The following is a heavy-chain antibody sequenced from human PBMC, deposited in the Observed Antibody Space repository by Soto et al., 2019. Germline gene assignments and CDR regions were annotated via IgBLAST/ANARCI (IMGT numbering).Heavy chain of an antibody. CDR3: ARGRGYSYGFCDY. D-gene: IGHD5-18*01. V-gene: IGHV3-33*01. CDR1: GFTFSTYG. CDR2: IWYDGSNK. J-gene: IGHJ4*02. Sequence: GGSLRLSCAASGFTFSTYGMHWVRQAPGKGLEWVALIWYDGSNKYYADSVKGRFTISRDNSKNTLYLQMNSLRAEDTAVYYCARGRGYSYGFCDYWGQGTLVTVSS.